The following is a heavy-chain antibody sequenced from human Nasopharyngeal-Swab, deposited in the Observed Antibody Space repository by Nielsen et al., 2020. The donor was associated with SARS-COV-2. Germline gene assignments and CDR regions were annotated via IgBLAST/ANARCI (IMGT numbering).Heavy chain of an antibody. V-gene: IGHV3-30*18. CDR1: GFTFSSYG. Sequence: GESLKISCAASGFTFSSYGMHWVRQAPGKGLEWVAVISYDGSNKYYADSVKGRFTISRDNSKNTLYLQMNSLRAEDTAVYFCAKFLTVTPVVTFSYGMDVWGQGTTVTVS. CDR3: AKFLTVTPVVTFSYGMDV. CDR2: ISYDGSNK. D-gene: IGHD4-23*01. J-gene: IGHJ6*02.